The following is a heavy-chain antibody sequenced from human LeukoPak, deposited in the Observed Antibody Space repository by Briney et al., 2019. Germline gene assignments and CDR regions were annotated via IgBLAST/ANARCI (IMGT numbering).Heavy chain of an antibody. CDR1: GFTFSSYG. J-gene: IGHJ4*02. D-gene: IGHD2-15*01. CDR2: IWYDGSNK. V-gene: IGHV3-33*06. Sequence: GGSLRLSCAASGFTFSSYGMHWVRQAPGKGLEWVAVIWYDGSNKYYADSVKGRFTISRDNSKNTLYLQMNSLRAEDTAVYYCAKDASGGQSYYFDYWGQGTLVTVSS. CDR3: AKDASGGQSYYFDY.